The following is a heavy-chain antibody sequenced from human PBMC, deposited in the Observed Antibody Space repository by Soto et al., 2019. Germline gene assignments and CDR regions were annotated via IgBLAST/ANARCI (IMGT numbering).Heavy chain of an antibody. CDR2: ISYDGSNK. J-gene: IGHJ4*02. Sequence: QVQLVESGGGVVQPGRSLRVSCAASGFTFSSSTLHWVRQAPGKGLEWVTVISYDGSNKYYADSVKGRFHISRDNSKNTLYLQMNSLRSEDTAVYYCAGGAGPVGELLYQLDYWGQGTLVTVAS. V-gene: IGHV3-30-3*01. CDR3: AGGAGPVGELLYQLDY. D-gene: IGHD3-10*01. CDR1: GFTFSSST.